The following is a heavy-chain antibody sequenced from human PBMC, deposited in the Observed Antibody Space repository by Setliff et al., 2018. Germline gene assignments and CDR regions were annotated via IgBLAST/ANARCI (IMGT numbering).Heavy chain of an antibody. CDR2: ITTDGTA. CDR3: AKVIWRRSGFYYIDY. J-gene: IGHJ4*02. CDR1: GFIFSSFH. Sequence: PGGSLRLSCAASGFIFSSFHMSWVRRSPGKGLEWVSGITTDGTAIYKDSVKGRFIISRDNSKNTLYLQMNSLRVEDTALYYCAKVIWRRSGFYYIDYWGQGTLVTVSS. V-gene: IGHV3-23*01. D-gene: IGHD6-19*01.